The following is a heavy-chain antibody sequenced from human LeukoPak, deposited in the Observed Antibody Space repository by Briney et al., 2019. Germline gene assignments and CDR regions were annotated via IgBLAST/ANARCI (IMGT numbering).Heavy chain of an antibody. CDR3: ARHGISGTYYAAFDY. D-gene: IGHD1-26*01. CDR1: GFTFSSYSMN. V-gene: IGHV4-59*05. Sequence: GSLRLSCAASGFTFSSYSMNWVRQAPGKGLGWIGAIYYTGNTYYNPSLKSRVTISVDTSKNQLSLKLSSVTAADTAVYYCARHGISGTYYAAFDYWGQGTLVTVSS. CDR2: IYYTGNT. J-gene: IGHJ4*02.